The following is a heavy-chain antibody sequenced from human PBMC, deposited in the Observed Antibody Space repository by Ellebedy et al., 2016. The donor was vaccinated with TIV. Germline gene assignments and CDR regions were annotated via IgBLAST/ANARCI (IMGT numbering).Heavy chain of an antibody. CDR2: TYYSYKWNN. J-gene: IGHJ4*02. Sequence: SETLSLTCVISGYSVSTDIGWNWIRQSPSRGLEWLGRTYYSYKWNNDYAVSLKSRITINTDTSKNQFSLKLSSVTAADTAVYYCARVAYYYDSSGYRQYYFDYWGQGTLVTVSS. CDR3: ARVAYYYDSSGYRQYYFDY. D-gene: IGHD3-22*01. V-gene: IGHV6-1*01. CDR1: GYSVSTDIG.